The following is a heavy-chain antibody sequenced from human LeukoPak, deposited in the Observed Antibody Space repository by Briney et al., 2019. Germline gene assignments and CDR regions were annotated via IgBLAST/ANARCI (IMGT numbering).Heavy chain of an antibody. Sequence: ASVKVSCKASGYTFTSYGIGWVRPAPGQGLEWMGWISAYNGNTNYAQKFQGRVTMTTDTSTSTAYMELRSLRSDDTAVYYCARDSIVVVPAVMSDYWGQGTLVTVSS. V-gene: IGHV1-18*01. J-gene: IGHJ4*02. CDR2: ISAYNGNT. CDR3: ARDSIVVVPAVMSDY. CDR1: GYTFTSYG. D-gene: IGHD2-2*01.